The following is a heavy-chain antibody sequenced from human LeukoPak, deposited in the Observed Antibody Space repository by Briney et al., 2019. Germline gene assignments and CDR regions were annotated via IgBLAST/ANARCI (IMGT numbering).Heavy chain of an antibody. V-gene: IGHV3-30*18. J-gene: IGHJ6*02. Sequence: HPGRSLRLSCAASGFTFSSYGMHWVRQAPGKGLEWVAVISYDGSNKYYADSVKGRFTISRDNSKNTLYLQMNSLRAEDTAVYYCAKGGYSGYDWQVNYYYGMDVWGQGTTVTVSS. D-gene: IGHD5-12*01. CDR2: ISYDGSNK. CDR1: GFTFSSYG. CDR3: AKGGYSGYDWQVNYYYGMDV.